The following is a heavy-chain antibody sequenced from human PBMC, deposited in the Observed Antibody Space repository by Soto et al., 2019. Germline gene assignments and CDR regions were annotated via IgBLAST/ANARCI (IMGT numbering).Heavy chain of an antibody. D-gene: IGHD2-15*01. CDR2: IIPILGIA. Sequence: QVQLVQSGAEVKKPGSSVKVSCKASGGTFSSYTISWVRQAPGQGLEWMGRIIPILGIANYAQKFQGRVTITAVKSTSTAYMELSSLRSEDTAVYYCGEDTYYYYGMDVWGQGTTVTVSS. J-gene: IGHJ6*02. CDR3: GEDTYYYYGMDV. V-gene: IGHV1-69*02. CDR1: GGTFSSYT.